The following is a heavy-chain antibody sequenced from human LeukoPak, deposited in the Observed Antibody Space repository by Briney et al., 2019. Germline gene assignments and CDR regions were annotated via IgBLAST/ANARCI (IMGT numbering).Heavy chain of an antibody. CDR1: GFTFSSYS. J-gene: IGHJ3*02. Sequence: GGSLRLSCAASGFTFSSYSMNWVRQAPGKGLEWVSSISSSSSYIYYADSVKGRFTISRDNAKNSLYLQMNSLRAEDTAVYYCARDPRLRYFDWLFVHAFDIWGQGTMVTVSS. D-gene: IGHD3-9*01. CDR3: ARDPRLRYFDWLFVHAFDI. V-gene: IGHV3-21*01. CDR2: ISSSSSYI.